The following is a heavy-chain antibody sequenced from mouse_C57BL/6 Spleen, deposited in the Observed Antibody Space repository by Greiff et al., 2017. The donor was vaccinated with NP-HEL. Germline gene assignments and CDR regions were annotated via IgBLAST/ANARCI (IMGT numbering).Heavy chain of an antibody. V-gene: IGHV1-72*01. D-gene: IGHD4-1*01. CDR1: GYTFTSYW. Sequence: VQLKESGAELVKPGASVKLSCKASGYTFTSYWMHWVKQRPGRGLEWIGRIDPNSGGTKYNEKFKSKATLTVDKPSSTAYMQLSSLTSEDSAVYYCARPLTGTGGRFAYWGQGTLVTVSA. CDR2: IDPNSGGT. CDR3: ARPLTGTGGRFAY. J-gene: IGHJ3*01.